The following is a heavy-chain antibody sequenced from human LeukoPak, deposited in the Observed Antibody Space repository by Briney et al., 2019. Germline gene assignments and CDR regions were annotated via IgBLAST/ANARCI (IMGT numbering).Heavy chain of an antibody. CDR3: ATPNDSSPPDDAFDI. D-gene: IGHD3-22*01. CDR1: GYTLTELS. J-gene: IGHJ3*02. V-gene: IGHV1-24*01. Sequence: GASVKVSCKVSGYTLTELSMHWVRQAPGKGLEWMGGFDPEDGETIYAQKFQGRVTMTEDTSTDTAYMELSSLRSEDTAVYYCATPNDSSPPDDAFDIWGQGTMVTVSS. CDR2: FDPEDGET.